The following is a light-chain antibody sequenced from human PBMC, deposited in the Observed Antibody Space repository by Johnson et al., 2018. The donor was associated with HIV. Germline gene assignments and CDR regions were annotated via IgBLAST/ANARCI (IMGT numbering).Light chain of an antibody. V-gene: IGLV1-51*02. J-gene: IGLJ1*01. Sequence: QAVLTQPPSVSAAPGQNVNISCSGGSSNIGSNYVSWYQQFPGTAPKLLMYENNKRPSGISDRFSDSQSGTSATLGITGLQPGDKADYYCGTWDSSLRENVFGTGTKVTVL. CDR1: SSNIGSNY. CDR2: ENN. CDR3: GTWDSSLRENV.